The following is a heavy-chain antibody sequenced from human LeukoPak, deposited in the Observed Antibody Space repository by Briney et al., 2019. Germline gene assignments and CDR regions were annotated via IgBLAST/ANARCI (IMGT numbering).Heavy chain of an antibody. CDR1: GYIFSGYY. Sequence: GASVKVSCKASGYIFSGYYMHWVGQAPGQGLEWMGWINPNSGATNYAQKFQGRVTMTRDRTISTVYMELSSLGSDDTAVYYCARGIYSYSTPFDYWGQGTLVTVSS. V-gene: IGHV1-2*02. CDR3: ARGIYSYSTPFDY. CDR2: INPNSGAT. D-gene: IGHD2/OR15-2a*01. J-gene: IGHJ4*02.